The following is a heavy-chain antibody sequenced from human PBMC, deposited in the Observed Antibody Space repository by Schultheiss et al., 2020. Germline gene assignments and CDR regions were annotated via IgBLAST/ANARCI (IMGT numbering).Heavy chain of an antibody. CDR1: ESTFMNVW. CDR2: IKSKGYGETT. V-gene: IGHV3-15*01. Sequence: GGSLRLSCAASESTFMNVWMSWVRQAPGKGLEWVGHIKSKGYGETTDYAAPVKGRFTISRDDSKNTLYLQMNNLKTEDTAVYYCTREREGSSGWQYSAFDVWGQGTMVTVSS. D-gene: IGHD6-19*01. CDR3: TREREGSSGWQYSAFDV. J-gene: IGHJ3*01.